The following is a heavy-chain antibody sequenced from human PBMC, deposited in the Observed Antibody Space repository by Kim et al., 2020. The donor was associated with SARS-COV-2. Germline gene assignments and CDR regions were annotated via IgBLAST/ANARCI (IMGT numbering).Heavy chain of an antibody. CDR1: GFTFSNYS. CDR2: ITVARRHK. Sequence: GGSLRLSCAASGFTFSNYSIHWVRQAPGKGLEWVSDITVARRHKHYADSVKGRFAISRDNSKNTLYVQMNSLRAEDTAVYYCARDYWDSTNYSPFIHY. D-gene: IGHD3-22*01. J-gene: IGHJ6*03. V-gene: IGHV3-30*09. CDR3: ARDYWDSTNYSPFIHY.